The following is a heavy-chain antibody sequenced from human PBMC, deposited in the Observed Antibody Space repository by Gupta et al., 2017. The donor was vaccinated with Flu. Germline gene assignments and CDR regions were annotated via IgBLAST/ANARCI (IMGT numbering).Heavy chain of an antibody. CDR2: IYYSGST. V-gene: IGHV4-39*01. Sequence: QLQLQESCPGLLKPSETLSLTCTVAGGSISRSSYYWGWIRQPPGKGVEWMGSIYYSGSTDYNTTLKSRVNIWVDTSKKQFALKLRSVMAADTAVYYCAKHSSWYAPFDDGGQGTMVTVSS. CDR3: AKHSSWYAPFDD. CDR1: GGSISRSSYY. J-gene: IGHJ4*02. D-gene: IGHD6-13*01.